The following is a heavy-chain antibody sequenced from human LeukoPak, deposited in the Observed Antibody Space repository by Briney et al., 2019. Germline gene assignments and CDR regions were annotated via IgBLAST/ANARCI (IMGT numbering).Heavy chain of an antibody. Sequence: PGGSLRLSCAASGFTFDDHSMHWVRQVPGKGLEWVSGISWNRVMIDYADSVKGRFTISRDNAENSLYLQMNSLRGEDTAFYYCAKGYSSTWAVYFQHWGQGTLVTVSS. J-gene: IGHJ1*01. CDR3: AKGYSSTWAVYFQH. CDR1: GFTFDDHS. CDR2: ISWNRVMI. D-gene: IGHD6-13*01. V-gene: IGHV3-9*01.